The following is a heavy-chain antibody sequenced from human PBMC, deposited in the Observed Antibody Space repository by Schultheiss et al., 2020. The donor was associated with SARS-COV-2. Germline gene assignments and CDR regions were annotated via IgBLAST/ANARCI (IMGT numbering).Heavy chain of an antibody. V-gene: IGHV3-21*01. Sequence: GGSLRLSCAASGFTFSSYSMNWVRQAPGKGLEWVSSISSSSSYIYYADSVKGRFTISRDNAKNSLYLQMNSLRAEDTAVYYCARRGWQLGGFGWFDPWGQGTLVTVSS. CDR1: GFTFSSYS. CDR2: ISSSSSYI. J-gene: IGHJ5*02. CDR3: ARRGWQLGGFGWFDP. D-gene: IGHD6-6*01.